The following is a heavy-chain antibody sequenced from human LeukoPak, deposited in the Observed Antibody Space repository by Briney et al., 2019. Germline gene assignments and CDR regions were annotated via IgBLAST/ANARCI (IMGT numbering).Heavy chain of an antibody. CDR1: GDSVSRTNAA. CDR3: ARWGPGAFDI. CDR2: TYYRTKWYS. Sequence: SQTLSLTCVISGDSVSRTNAAWNWIRQSPSRGLEWLGRTYYRTKWYSDSAVSVKSRIIINADTSKNQFSLQLNSVTPEDTAVYYCARWGPGAFDIWGQGTMVTVSS. J-gene: IGHJ3*02. V-gene: IGHV6-1*01. D-gene: IGHD3-10*01.